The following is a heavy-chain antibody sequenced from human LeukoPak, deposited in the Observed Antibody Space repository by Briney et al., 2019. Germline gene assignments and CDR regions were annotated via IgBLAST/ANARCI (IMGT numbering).Heavy chain of an antibody. CDR1: GFTFSSSW. CDR2: TNNDGSST. CDR3: ARAGSFDILTEGALDS. D-gene: IGHD3-9*01. J-gene: IGHJ4*02. Sequence: GGSLRLSCAVSGFTFSSSWMHWVRQVPGKGLVWVSRTNNDGSSTSYADSVRGRFTISRDNAKNTLYLQMNSLRGDDTAMYYCARAGSFDILTEGALDSWGQGTLVTVSS. V-gene: IGHV3-74*01.